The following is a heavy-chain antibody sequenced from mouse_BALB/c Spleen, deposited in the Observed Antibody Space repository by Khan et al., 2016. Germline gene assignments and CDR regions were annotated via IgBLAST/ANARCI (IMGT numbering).Heavy chain of an antibody. D-gene: IGHD1-1*01. Sequence: EVQLQESGPDLVKPSQSLSLTCTVTGYSITSGYSWHWIRQFPGNKLEWMGYIHYSGSTNYNPSLKSRISITRDTSKNQFVLQLNSVTTEDTATYYCARRQSTVVGTDYVMDYWGQGTSVTVSS. CDR3: ARRQSTVVGTDYVMDY. V-gene: IGHV3-1*02. CDR1: GYSITSGYS. CDR2: IHYSGST. J-gene: IGHJ4*01.